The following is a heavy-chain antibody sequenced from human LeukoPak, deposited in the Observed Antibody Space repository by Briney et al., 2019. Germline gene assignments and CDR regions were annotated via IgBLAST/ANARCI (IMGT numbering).Heavy chain of an antibody. CDR1: GFTFSSYG. J-gene: IGHJ3*02. CDR2: ISYDGSNK. CDR3: AKVEQQLGAFDI. D-gene: IGHD6-13*01. V-gene: IGHV3-30*18. Sequence: GGSLRLSCAASGFTFSSYGMHWVRQAPGKGLEWVAVISYDGSNKYYADSVKGRFTISRDNSKNTLYLQMNSLRAEDTAVYYCAKVEQQLGAFDIWGQGTMVTVSS.